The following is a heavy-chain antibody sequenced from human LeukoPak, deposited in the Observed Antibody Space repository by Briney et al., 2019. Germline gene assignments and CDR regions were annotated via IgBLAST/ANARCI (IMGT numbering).Heavy chain of an antibody. CDR3: ARDRRPPFQDFWSGYYDY. V-gene: IGHV3-7*01. CDR2: IKQDGSEK. Sequence: SGGSLRLSCAASGFTFSSYWMSWVRQAPGKGLEWVANIKQDGSEKYYVDSVKGRFTISRDNAKNSLYLQMNSLRAEDTAVYYCARDRRPPFQDFWSGYYDYWGQGTLVTVSS. D-gene: IGHD3-3*01. J-gene: IGHJ4*02. CDR1: GFTFSSYW.